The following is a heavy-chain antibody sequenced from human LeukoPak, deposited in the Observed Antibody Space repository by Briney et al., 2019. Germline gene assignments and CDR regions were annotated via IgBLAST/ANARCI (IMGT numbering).Heavy chain of an antibody. J-gene: IGHJ4*02. CDR3: ARDKGGMVPFDY. D-gene: IGHD3-10*01. CDR1: GFTFSSYG. V-gene: IGHV3-30*03. CDR2: ISYDGSNK. Sequence: GGSLRPSCAASGFTFSSYGMHWARQAPGKGLEWVAVISYDGSNKYYADSVKGRFTISRDNSKNTLYLQMNSLRAEDTAVYFCARDKGGMVPFDYWGQGTLVTVSS.